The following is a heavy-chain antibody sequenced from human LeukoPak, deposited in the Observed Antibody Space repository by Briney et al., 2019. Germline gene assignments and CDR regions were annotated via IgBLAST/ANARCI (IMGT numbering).Heavy chain of an antibody. CDR1: GGSISSGDYY. V-gene: IGHV4-30-4*01. CDR3: ARVHYDILTGSSYGMDV. D-gene: IGHD3-9*01. CDR2: IYYSGST. J-gene: IGHJ6*02. Sequence: PSETLSLTCTVSGGSISSGDYYWRWIRQPPGKGLEWIGYIYYSGSTYYNPSLKSRVTISVDTSKSQFSLKLSSVTAADTAAYYCARVHYDILTGSSYGMDVWGQGTTVTVSS.